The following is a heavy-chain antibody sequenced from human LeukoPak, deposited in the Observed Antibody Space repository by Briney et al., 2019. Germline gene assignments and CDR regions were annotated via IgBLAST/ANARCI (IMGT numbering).Heavy chain of an antibody. Sequence: SEALSLTCTVSGGSISSYYWSWIRQPPGKGLEWIGYIYYSGSTNYNPSLKSRVTISVDTSKNQFSLKLSSVTAADTAVYYCARVRLGNYDFWSGFPDDAFDIWGQGTMVTVSS. CDR3: ARVRLGNYDFWSGFPDDAFDI. CDR2: IYYSGST. V-gene: IGHV4-59*01. CDR1: GGSISSYY. D-gene: IGHD3-3*01. J-gene: IGHJ3*02.